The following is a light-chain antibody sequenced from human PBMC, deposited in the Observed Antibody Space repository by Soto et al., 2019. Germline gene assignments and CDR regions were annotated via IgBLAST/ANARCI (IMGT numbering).Light chain of an antibody. CDR3: QKYNSAPRT. CDR1: QGISNY. V-gene: IGKV1-27*01. J-gene: IGKJ1*01. CDR2: AAS. Sequence: DIQMTQSPSSLSASVGDRVTITCRASQGISNYLAWHQQKPGKVPKLLIYAASTLQSGVPSRFSGSGSGTDFTPTISSLQPEDVATYYCQKYNSAPRTFGQGTKVDIK.